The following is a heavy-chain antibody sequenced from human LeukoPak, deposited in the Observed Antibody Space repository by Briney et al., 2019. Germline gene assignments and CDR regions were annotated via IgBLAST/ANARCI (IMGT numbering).Heavy chain of an antibody. D-gene: IGHD6-13*01. CDR1: GFTFSSYS. CDR3: ARDKGSSWYAPVTNNWFDP. J-gene: IGHJ5*02. Sequence: GGSLRLSCAASGFTFSSYSMNWVRQAPGKGLEWVSSISSSSSYIYYADSVKGRFTISRDNAKNSLYLQMNSLRAEDTAVYYCARDKGSSWYAPVTNNWFDPWGQGTLVTVSS. V-gene: IGHV3-21*01. CDR2: ISSSSSYI.